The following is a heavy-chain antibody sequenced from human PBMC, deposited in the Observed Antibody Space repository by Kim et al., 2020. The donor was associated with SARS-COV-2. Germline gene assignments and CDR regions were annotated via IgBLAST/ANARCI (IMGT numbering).Heavy chain of an antibody. CDR2: INHSGST. CDR1: GGSFSGYH. D-gene: IGHD2-2*02. CDR3: ARGRAGVVPSPILGIGQHYDYYARDV. Sequence: SETLSLTCAVYGGSFSGYHWTWIRQPPGKGLEWIGQINHSGSTNCNPSLKSRVTISLDTSKNQFSLKLRSVTAADTAVDYCARGRAGVVPSPILGIGQHYDYYARDVWGQGTTVTVS. J-gene: IGHJ6*02. V-gene: IGHV4-34*01.